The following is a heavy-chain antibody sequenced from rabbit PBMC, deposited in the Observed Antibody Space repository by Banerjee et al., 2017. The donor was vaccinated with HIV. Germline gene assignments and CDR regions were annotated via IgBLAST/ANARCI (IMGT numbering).Heavy chain of an antibody. Sequence: QEQLEESGGDLVKPEGSLTLTCTASGFSFSNKYVMCWVRQAPGKGLEWIACINTSSGNTYYASWAKGRFTISKSTSLNTVTLQMTSLTAADTATYFCARGINLWGPGTLVTVS. CDR2: INTSSGNT. V-gene: IGHV1S45*01. CDR3: ARGINL. CDR1: GFSFSNKYV. J-gene: IGHJ4*01.